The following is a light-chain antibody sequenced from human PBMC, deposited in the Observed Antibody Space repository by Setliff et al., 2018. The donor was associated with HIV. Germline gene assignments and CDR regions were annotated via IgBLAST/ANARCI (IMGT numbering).Light chain of an antibody. J-gene: IGLJ1*01. Sequence: QSALTQPRSVSGSPGQSVTFSCTGSSSDVGAYKYVSWYQQHPGKAPKLIIYDVSKRPSGVPDRFSGSKSGNTASLTIAGLQSEDEADYYCCSYAATYTYIFGSGTNVTV. CDR2: DVS. CDR3: CSYAATYTYI. CDR1: SSDVGAYKY. V-gene: IGLV2-11*01.